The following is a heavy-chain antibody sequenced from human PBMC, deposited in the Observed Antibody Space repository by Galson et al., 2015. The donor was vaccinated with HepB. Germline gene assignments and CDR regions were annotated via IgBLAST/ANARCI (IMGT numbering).Heavy chain of an antibody. J-gene: IGHJ4*02. CDR3: ATGPKWGSPFDY. Sequence: SVKVSCKVSGYTLTELSMHWVRQAPGQGLEWMGGFDTDDGETIYAQKFQGRVTMTEDTSTDTAYMDLSSLRSEDTAVYYCATGPKWGSPFDYWGQWSLVTVSS. D-gene: IGHD7-27*01. CDR1: GYTLTELS. CDR2: FDTDDGET. V-gene: IGHV1-24*01.